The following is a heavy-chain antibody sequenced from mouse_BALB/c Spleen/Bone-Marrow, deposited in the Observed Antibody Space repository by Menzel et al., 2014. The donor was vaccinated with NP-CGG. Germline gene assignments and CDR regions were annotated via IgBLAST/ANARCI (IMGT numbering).Heavy chain of an antibody. D-gene: IGHD2-14*01. CDR3: TGGVLFAY. V-gene: IGHV1S127*01. J-gene: IGHJ3*01. CDR1: GYSFTTYW. CDR2: IDPSDSET. Sequence: VHLVESGPQLVRPGASVKMSCKASGYSFTTYWMHWVKQRPGQGLEWFGMIDPSDSETILNQKFKDKATLTGDKSSGTAYMQLRSPTSGDSAVYYCTGGVLFAYWGQGTLVTVSA.